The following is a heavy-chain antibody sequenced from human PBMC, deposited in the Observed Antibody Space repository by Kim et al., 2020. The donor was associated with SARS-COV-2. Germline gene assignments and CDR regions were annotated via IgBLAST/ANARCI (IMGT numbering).Heavy chain of an antibody. CDR3: ARDPDRSGSFFDY. CDR2: INPKNGYT. CDR1: GFSFTDHY. Sequence: ASVKVSCTASGFSFTDHYMHWVRQAPGQGLEWMGWINPKNGYTNYVEKFQGRVTMTRDTSITTGYMELSRLRSDDTAVYYCARDPDRSGSFFDYWGQGALVTVSS. J-gene: IGHJ4*02. V-gene: IGHV1-2*02. D-gene: IGHD1-26*01.